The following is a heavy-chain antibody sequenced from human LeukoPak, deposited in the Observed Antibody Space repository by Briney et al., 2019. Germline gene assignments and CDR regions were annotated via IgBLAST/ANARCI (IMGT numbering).Heavy chain of an antibody. CDR1: GGSFSGYY. V-gene: IGHV4-34*01. CDR2: INHSGST. CDR3: ARGRTRHYCSSTSCYTGFDYYYYYGMDV. Sequence: PSETLSLTCAVYGGSFSGYYWSWIRQPPGKGLEWIGEINHSGSTNYNPSLKSRVTISVDTSKNQFSLKLSSVTAADTAVYYCARGRTRHYCSSTSCYTGFDYYYYYGMDVWGQGTTVTVSS. J-gene: IGHJ6*02. D-gene: IGHD2-2*02.